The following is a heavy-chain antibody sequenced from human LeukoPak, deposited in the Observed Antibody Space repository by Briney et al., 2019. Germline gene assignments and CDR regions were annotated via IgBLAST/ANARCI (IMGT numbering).Heavy chain of an antibody. Sequence: GESLKISCKAFGYTFSTYWIGWVRQMPGKGLEWMEIIYPGDSDTRYSPSFQGQVTFSVDKSITTAYLQWNSLKASDTAMYYCATHLGSQAYWGRGTLVTVSS. CDR1: GYTFSTYW. V-gene: IGHV5-51*01. CDR2: IYPGDSDT. J-gene: IGHJ4*02. CDR3: ATHLGSQAY. D-gene: IGHD3-10*01.